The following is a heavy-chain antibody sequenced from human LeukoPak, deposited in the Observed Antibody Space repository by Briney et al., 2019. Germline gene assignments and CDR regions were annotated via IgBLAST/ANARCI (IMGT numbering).Heavy chain of an antibody. CDR3: ARDTILSGYSSGWYYYYGMDV. D-gene: IGHD6-19*01. J-gene: IGHJ6*04. V-gene: IGHV1-18*04. CDR2: ISAYNGNT. Sequence: APVKVFCKASGYTFTSYGISWVRQAPGQGLEWMGWISAYNGNTNYAQKLQGRVTMTTDTSTSTAYMELRSLRSDDTAVYYCARDTILSGYSSGWYYYYGMDVWGKGTTVTVSS. CDR1: GYTFTSYG.